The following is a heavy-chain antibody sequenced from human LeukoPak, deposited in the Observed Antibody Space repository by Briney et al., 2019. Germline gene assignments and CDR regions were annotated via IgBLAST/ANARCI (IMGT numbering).Heavy chain of an antibody. J-gene: IGHJ6*03. CDR2: IGSSGST. Sequence: GGSMRLSCGASGFTFSNYAMTWVRQPPGKGLEWVSAIGSSGSTYYADSVKGRFTISRDNSKNTLYLLMNSLRAGDTALYYCARGTSWMSPYYYMDVWGTGTTVTVSS. V-gene: IGHV3-23*01. D-gene: IGHD2-2*01. CDR3: ARGTSWMSPYYYMDV. CDR1: GFTFSNYA.